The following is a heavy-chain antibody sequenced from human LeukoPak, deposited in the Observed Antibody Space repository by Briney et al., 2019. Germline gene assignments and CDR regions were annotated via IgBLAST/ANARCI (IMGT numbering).Heavy chain of an antibody. V-gene: IGHV4-39*07. Sequence: SETLSLTCTVSGGSISSGGYYWSWIRQPPGKGLEWIGEINHSGSTNYNPSLKSRVTISVDTSKNQFSLKLSSVTAADTAVYYCARPRLATNGLDCSSTSCYTHPFDYWGQGTLVTVSS. CDR2: INHSGST. CDR3: ARPRLATNGLDCSSTSCYTHPFDY. J-gene: IGHJ4*02. D-gene: IGHD2-2*02. CDR1: GGSISSGGYY.